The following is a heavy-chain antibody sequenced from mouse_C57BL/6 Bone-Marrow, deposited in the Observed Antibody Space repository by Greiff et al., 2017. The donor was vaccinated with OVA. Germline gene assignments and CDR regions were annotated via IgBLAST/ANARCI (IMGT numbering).Heavy chain of an antibody. CDR3: ARSGYDYLDY. V-gene: IGHV1-50*01. CDR2: IDPSDSFT. Sequence: VQLQQPGAELVKPGASVKLSCKASGYTFTSYWMPWVKQRPGQGLEWIGEIDPSDSFTNYNQKFKGKATLTVDPSSSTAYMQLSSLASEDSAVYYCARSGYDYLDYWGQGTTLTVSS. J-gene: IGHJ2*01. CDR1: GYTFTSYW. D-gene: IGHD2-3*01.